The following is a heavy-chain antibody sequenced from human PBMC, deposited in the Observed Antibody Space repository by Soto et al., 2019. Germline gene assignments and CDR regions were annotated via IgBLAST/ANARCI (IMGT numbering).Heavy chain of an antibody. CDR1: VYSFTSYW. J-gene: IGHJ4*02. Sequence: RGESLKISCKGSVYSFTSYWISWVRQMPGKGLEWMGRIDPSDSYTNYSPSFQGHVTISADKSISTAYLQWSSLKASDTAMYYCAREMGATTSALYSWGKGTLVTDSS. CDR3: AREMGATTSALYS. D-gene: IGHD1-26*01. V-gene: IGHV5-10-1*01. CDR2: IDPSDSYT.